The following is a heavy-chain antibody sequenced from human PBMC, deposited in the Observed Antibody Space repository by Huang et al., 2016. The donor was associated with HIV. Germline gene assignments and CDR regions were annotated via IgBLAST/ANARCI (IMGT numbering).Heavy chain of an antibody. D-gene: IGHD2-2*01. CDR3: ASGEYGKNAYDI. CDR1: GGSITSSNHY. J-gene: IGHJ3*02. Sequence: QLHLQQSGPGLVRLSETLSLICTVSGGSITSSNHYWGWIRQTPGKGLGWIGNFNYSGDAYYTTSLKNRVSIAIDTSKSQFSLRLSSVIATDTAVYYCASGEYGKNAYDIWGQGTVVTVSA. V-gene: IGHV4-39*01. CDR2: FNYSGDA.